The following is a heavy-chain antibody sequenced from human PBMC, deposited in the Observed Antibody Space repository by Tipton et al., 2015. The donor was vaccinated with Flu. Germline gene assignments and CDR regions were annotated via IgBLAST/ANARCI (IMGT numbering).Heavy chain of an antibody. V-gene: IGHV4-59*01. CDR3: AEGYCSGGSCYLSY. Sequence: TLSLTCTVSGGSISSYYWSWIRQPPGKGLEWIGYIYYSGSTNYNPSLKSRVTISVDTSKNQFSLKLSSVTAADTAVYYCAEGYCSGGSCYLSYWGQGTLVTVPS. CDR2: IYYSGST. D-gene: IGHD2-15*01. J-gene: IGHJ4*02. CDR1: GGSISSYY.